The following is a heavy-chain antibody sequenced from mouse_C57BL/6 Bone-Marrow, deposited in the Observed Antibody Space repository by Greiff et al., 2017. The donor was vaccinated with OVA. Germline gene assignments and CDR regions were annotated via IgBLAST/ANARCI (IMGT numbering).Heavy chain of an antibody. Sequence: QVHVKQSGAELVRPGTSVKLSCKASGYTFTNYWMHWVKQRLGQGLEWIGVIAPSDSYINYNQKFKGRATLTVDTSSSTAYMHLSSLTSEDSAVYYCAHYGSRLYLHYWGQGTSLTVSS. D-gene: IGHD1-1*01. CDR3: AHYGSRLYLHY. CDR1: GYTFTNYW. J-gene: IGHJ2*02. V-gene: IGHV1-59*01. CDR2: IAPSDSYI.